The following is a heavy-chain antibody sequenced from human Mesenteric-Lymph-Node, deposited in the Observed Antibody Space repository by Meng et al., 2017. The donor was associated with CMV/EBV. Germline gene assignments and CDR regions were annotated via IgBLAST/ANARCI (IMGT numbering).Heavy chain of an antibody. D-gene: IGHD2-2*01. Sequence: GESLKISCAASGFTFSSYGMHWVRQAPGKGLEWVAFIRYYGSNKYYADSVKGRFTISRDNSKNTLYLQMNSLRAEDTAVYYCAKRGGYCSSTSCLYFQHWGQGTLVTVSS. CDR3: AKRGGYCSSTSCLYFQH. CDR2: IRYYGSNK. J-gene: IGHJ1*01. CDR1: GFTFSSYG. V-gene: IGHV3-30*02.